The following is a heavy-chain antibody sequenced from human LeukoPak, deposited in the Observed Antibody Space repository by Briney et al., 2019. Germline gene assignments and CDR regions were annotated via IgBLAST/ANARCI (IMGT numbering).Heavy chain of an antibody. V-gene: IGHV4-4*07. CDR2: VHTSGSP. J-gene: IGHJ5*02. Sequence: KPSETLSLTRDVPGGSPSRHYWSWIRLPAGKGLEWIGRVHTSGSPDYSPSLKSRVTMSVDTSKNQVSLRLSSMTAADTAVYFCARVSYNAGSFISGGWFDPWGQGIRVTVSS. CDR1: GGSPSRHY. D-gene: IGHD3-10*01. CDR3: ARVSYNAGSFISGGWFDP.